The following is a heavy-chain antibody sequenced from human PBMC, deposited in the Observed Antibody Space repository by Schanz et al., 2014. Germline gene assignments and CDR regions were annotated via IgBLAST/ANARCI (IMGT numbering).Heavy chain of an antibody. D-gene: IGHD3-3*02. CDR2: ICSRRTV. Sequence: QVQLVESGGGLVKPGGSLRLSCAASGFTFSDYCMVWIRQAPGKGLEWVSYICSRRTVKYADSVKGRFTISRDNAKSSLYLQMGSLRVEDTAVYYCARENKDYDSILNKFFHYGLDLWGQGTTVTVSS. CDR1: GFTFSDYC. V-gene: IGHV3-11*01. CDR3: ARENKDYDSILNKFFHYGLDL. J-gene: IGHJ6*02.